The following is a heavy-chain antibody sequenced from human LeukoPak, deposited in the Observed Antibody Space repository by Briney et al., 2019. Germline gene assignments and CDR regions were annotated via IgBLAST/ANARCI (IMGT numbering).Heavy chain of an antibody. V-gene: IGHV1-8*01. CDR1: GYTFTSYD. J-gene: IGHJ4*02. D-gene: IGHD6-19*01. CDR3: ARGVRIAVAGRYYFDY. Sequence: GASVKVSCKASGYTFTSYDINWVRQATGQGLEWMGWMNPNSGNTGYAQKFQGGVTMTRNTSISTAYMELSSLRSEDTAVYYCARGVRIAVAGRYYFDYWGQGTLVTVSS. CDR2: MNPNSGNT.